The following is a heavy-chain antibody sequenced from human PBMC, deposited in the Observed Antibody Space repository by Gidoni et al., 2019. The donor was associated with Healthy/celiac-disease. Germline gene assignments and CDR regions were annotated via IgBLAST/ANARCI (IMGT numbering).Heavy chain of an antibody. CDR1: GYSFTSYW. CDR2: IYPGDSDT. J-gene: IGHJ4*02. Sequence: EVQLVQSGAEVKKPGASLKISCKGSGYSFTSYWIGWVRQLPGKGLEGMGIIYPGDSDTRYSPSFQGQVTISADKSISTAYLQWSSLKASDTAMYYCARRVRDYYDSSGYFDYWGQGTLVTVSS. D-gene: IGHD3-22*01. V-gene: IGHV5-51*01. CDR3: ARRVRDYYDSSGYFDY.